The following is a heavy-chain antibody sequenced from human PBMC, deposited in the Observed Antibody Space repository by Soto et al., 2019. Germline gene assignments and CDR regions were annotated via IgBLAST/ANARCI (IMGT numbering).Heavy chain of an antibody. CDR3: AKGLIGVQLERLYYYYGMDV. Sequence: PGGSLRLSCAASGFTFDDYAMHWVRQAPGKGLEWVSGISWNSGSIGYADSVKGRFTISRDNAKNSLYLQMNSLRAEDTALYYCAKGLIGVQLERLYYYYGMDVWGQGTTVTVSS. CDR2: ISWNSGSI. D-gene: IGHD1-1*01. J-gene: IGHJ6*02. V-gene: IGHV3-9*01. CDR1: GFTFDDYA.